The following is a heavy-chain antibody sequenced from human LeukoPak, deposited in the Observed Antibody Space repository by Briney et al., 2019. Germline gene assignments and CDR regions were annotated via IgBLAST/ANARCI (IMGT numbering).Heavy chain of an antibody. CDR3: ATDQLPT. CDR1: GFTFSSYA. V-gene: IGHV3-64*01. CDR2: ISSNGGST. Sequence: RGSLRLSCAASGFTFSSYAMHWVRQAPGKGREYVSAISSNGGSTYYANSVKGRFSSSRDNSKNTLYLQMGSLRAEDMAVDYCATDQLPTWGQGTLVTVSS. D-gene: IGHD2-2*01. J-gene: IGHJ4*02.